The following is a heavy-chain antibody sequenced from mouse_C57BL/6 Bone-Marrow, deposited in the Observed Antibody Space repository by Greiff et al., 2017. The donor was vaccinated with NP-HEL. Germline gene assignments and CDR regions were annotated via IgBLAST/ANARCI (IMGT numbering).Heavy chain of an antibody. CDR2: IYPGSGNT. D-gene: IGHD2-12*01. CDR3: ARDYRGAMDY. J-gene: IGHJ4*01. V-gene: IGHV1-76*01. CDR1: GYTFTDYY. Sequence: VQLQQSGAELVRPGASVKLSCKASGYTFTDYYINWVKQRPGQGLEWIARIYPGSGNTYYNEKFKGKATLTAEKSSSTAYMQLSSLTSEDSAVYFCARDYRGAMDYWGQGTSVTVSS.